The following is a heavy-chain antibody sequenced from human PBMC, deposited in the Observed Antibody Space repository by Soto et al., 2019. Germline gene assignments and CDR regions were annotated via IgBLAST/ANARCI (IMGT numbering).Heavy chain of an antibody. Sequence: GESLKISCKVSGYRFNNYWISWVRQMPGKGLEWMGIISPGDSETRYSPSFQGQVTISADKSINTAYLQWSSLKASDTAIYYCARLSSDGYYYVAHWGQGTLVTVSS. CDR2: ISPGDSET. V-gene: IGHV5-51*01. CDR3: ARLSSDGYYYVAH. CDR1: GYRFNNYW. D-gene: IGHD3-3*01. J-gene: IGHJ4*02.